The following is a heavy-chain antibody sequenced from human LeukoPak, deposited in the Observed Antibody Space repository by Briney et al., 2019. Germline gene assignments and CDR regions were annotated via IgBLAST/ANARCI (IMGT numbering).Heavy chain of an antibody. CDR1: GDSMTSTSHF. CDR3: ARGFRSFGDYGIDY. Sequence: SETLSLTCTVSGDSMTSTSHFWDWIRQPPGKGLEWIGSIYYRGSTYYNPSLKSRVTISVDTSRNQFSLKLSSVTAADTAVYYCARGFRSFGDYGIDYWGQGTLVTVSS. V-gene: IGHV4-39*07. CDR2: IYYRGST. D-gene: IGHD4-17*01. J-gene: IGHJ4*02.